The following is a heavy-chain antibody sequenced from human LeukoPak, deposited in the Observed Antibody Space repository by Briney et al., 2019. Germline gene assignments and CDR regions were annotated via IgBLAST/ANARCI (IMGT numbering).Heavy chain of an antibody. J-gene: IGHJ4*02. Sequence: PGGSLRLSCAASGFTFSSYGMHWVRQAPGKGLEWVAVISYDGSNKYYADSVKGRFTISRDNSKNTLYLQMNSLRAEDTAVYYCAKDPSNCSSTSCYVQYFDYWGQGTLVTVSS. CDR3: AKDPSNCSSTSCYVQYFDY. D-gene: IGHD2-2*01. V-gene: IGHV3-30*18. CDR2: ISYDGSNK. CDR1: GFTFSSYG.